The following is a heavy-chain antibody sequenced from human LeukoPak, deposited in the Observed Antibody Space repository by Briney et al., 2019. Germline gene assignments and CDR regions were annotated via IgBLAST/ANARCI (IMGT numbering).Heavy chain of an antibody. Sequence: SETLSLTCTVSGGSISSSSYYWGWIRQPPGKGLEWIGSIYYSGSTYYNPSLKSRVTISVDTSKNQFSLKLSSVTAADTAVYYCARDPPPGYSSSWYWFDPWGQGTLVTVSS. CDR2: IYYSGST. D-gene: IGHD6-13*01. CDR1: GGSISSSSYY. CDR3: ARDPPPGYSSSWYWFDP. V-gene: IGHV4-39*07. J-gene: IGHJ5*02.